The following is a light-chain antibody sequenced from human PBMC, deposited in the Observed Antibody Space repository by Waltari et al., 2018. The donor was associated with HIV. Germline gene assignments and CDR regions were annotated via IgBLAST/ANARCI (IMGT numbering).Light chain of an antibody. CDR1: PGAVTSGHH. Sequence: QAVVTQEPSLTVSPGGTVTLTCGSSPGAVTSGHHPYWLQQKPGQAPRTLIYDTSNKHSWTPARFSGSLLGGKAALTLSGALPEDEADYYCLLSYSGRRPWVFGGGTKLTVL. CDR2: DTS. V-gene: IGLV7-46*01. CDR3: LLSYSGRRPWV. J-gene: IGLJ3*02.